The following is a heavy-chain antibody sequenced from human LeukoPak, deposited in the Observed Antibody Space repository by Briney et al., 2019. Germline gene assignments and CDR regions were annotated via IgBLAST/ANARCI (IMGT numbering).Heavy chain of an antibody. D-gene: IGHD4-23*01. Sequence: SETLSLTCIVSGGSISNSSYYWGWIRQPPGKGLEWIGSIYYSGSAYYNPSLKSRVTISVDTSKNQFSLKLTSETAADTAVYYCARHWVVTPNYWGQGTLVTVSS. CDR1: GGSISNSSYY. V-gene: IGHV4-39*01. CDR3: ARHWVVTPNY. J-gene: IGHJ4*02. CDR2: IYYSGSA.